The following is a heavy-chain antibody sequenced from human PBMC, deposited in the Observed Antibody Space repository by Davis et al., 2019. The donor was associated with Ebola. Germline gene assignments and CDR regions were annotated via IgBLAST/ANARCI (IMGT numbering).Heavy chain of an antibody. CDR3: ARGKGDYGGINWFDP. CDR1: GYTFTGYY. D-gene: IGHD4-17*01. V-gene: IGHV1-2*02. CDR2: INPNSGDT. Sequence: ASVKVSCKASGYTFTGYYMHWVRQAPGQGLEWMGCINPNSGDTNYARKFQGRVTMARDTSITTAYMELSRLRSDDTAVYYCARGKGDYGGINWFDPWGQETLVTVSS. J-gene: IGHJ5*02.